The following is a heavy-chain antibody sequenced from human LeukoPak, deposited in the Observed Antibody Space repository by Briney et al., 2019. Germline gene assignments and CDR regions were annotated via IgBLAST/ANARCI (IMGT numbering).Heavy chain of an antibody. CDR2: ISPSGGST. J-gene: IGHJ6*03. Sequence: ASVKVSCKAFGYTFTSNYMHWVRQSPGQGPEGRGVISPSGGSTTYAQKFQGRVTLTRDMSTSTDYLELSSLRSDDTAVYYCARVRVGEDGDYLCRVLGCYYYYYMDVWGKGTTVTVSS. CDR3: ARVRVGEDGDYLCRVLGCYYYYYMDV. CDR1: GYTFTSNY. D-gene: IGHD4-17*01. V-gene: IGHV1-46*01.